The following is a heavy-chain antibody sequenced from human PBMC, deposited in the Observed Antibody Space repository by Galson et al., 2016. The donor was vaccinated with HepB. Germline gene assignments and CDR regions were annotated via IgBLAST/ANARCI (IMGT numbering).Heavy chain of an antibody. D-gene: IGHD3-10*01. CDR1: GFTFRGSS. J-gene: IGHJ3*02. CDR2: ITSDSSTR. Sequence: SLRLSCAASGFTFRGSSMNWVRQAPGKGLEWISHITSDSSTRYYADSVKGRFTISRDNAKNSLDLQMNSLGAEDTAVYYCAGGRDYAFDIWGQGTMVTVSS. CDR3: AGGRDYAFDI. V-gene: IGHV3-48*01.